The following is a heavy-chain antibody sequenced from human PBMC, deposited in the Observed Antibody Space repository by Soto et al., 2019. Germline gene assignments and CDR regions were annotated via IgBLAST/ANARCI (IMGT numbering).Heavy chain of an antibody. Sequence: AASVKVSCKASGGTFSSYAISWVRQAPGQGLEWMGGIIPIFGTANYAQKFQGRVTITADKSTSTAYMELSSLRSEDTAVYYCAREPRRDGYNRLAFDIWGQGTMVTVSS. CDR1: GGTFSSYA. CDR3: AREPRRDGYNRLAFDI. V-gene: IGHV1-69*06. J-gene: IGHJ3*02. D-gene: IGHD5-12*01. CDR2: IIPIFGTA.